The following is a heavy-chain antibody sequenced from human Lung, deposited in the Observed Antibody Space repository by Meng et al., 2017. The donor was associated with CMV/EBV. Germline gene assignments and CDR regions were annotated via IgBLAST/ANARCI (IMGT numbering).Heavy chain of an antibody. CDR2: INPNSGGT. D-gene: IGHD2-2*01. CDR3: ARGDLIVVVPATIPRVGMDV. V-gene: IGHV1-2*02. Sequence: ASVXVSCKASGYTFTGYYIHWVRQAPGQRLEYMGWINPNSGGTHYAQKSQGRVTMTRDTSISTAYMELNRLRSDDTAVYYCARGDLIVVVPATIPRVGMDVWGQGTTVTVSS. J-gene: IGHJ6*02. CDR1: GYTFTGYY.